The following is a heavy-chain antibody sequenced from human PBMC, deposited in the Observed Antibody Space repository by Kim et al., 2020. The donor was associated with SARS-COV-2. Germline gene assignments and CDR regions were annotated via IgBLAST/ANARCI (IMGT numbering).Heavy chain of an antibody. D-gene: IGHD4-4*01. J-gene: IGHJ4*02. V-gene: IGHV3-48*01. Sequence: ITYADSVKGRLPLSRENVKNSLYLQMDSLRAEDTAVYFCARSNKGFDYCGQGTLVTVSS. CDR3: ARSNKGFDY. CDR2: I.